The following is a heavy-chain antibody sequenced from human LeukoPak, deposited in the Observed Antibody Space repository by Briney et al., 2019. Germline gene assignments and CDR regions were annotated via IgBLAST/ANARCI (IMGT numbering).Heavy chain of an antibody. CDR2: IYYTGAT. J-gene: IGHJ4*02. Sequence: SETLSLTCTVSGGSISSYYWSWIRLPPGKGLEWIGYIYYTGATYYNPSLKSRVTISLDTSKNQFSLKLSSVTAADATVYYCARAGYSYGTGYYFDYWGQGALVSVSS. D-gene: IGHD5-18*01. V-gene: IGHV4-59*01. CDR3: ARAGYSYGTGYYFDY. CDR1: GGSISSYY.